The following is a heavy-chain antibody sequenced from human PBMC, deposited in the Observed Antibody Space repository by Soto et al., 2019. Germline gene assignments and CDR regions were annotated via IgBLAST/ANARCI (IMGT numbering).Heavy chain of an antibody. J-gene: IGHJ4*01. CDR3: ARDGGGDALTGPILQN. D-gene: IGHD3-9*01. Sequence: QVWLVESGGGVVQPGTSLRLSCGGSGFTFSTNGFHWVRQAPGKGLEWVATIWYDGSRKEYADSMKARFTVSRDDSKSTVFLQLSSLRVEDTAVYFCARDGGGDALTGPILQNWGHGTLVSVS. V-gene: IGHV3-33*01. CDR1: GFTFSTNG. CDR2: IWYDGSRK.